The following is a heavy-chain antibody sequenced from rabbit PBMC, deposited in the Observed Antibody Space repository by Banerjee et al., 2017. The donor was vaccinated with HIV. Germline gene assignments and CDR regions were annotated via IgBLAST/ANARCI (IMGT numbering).Heavy chain of an antibody. CDR1: TFSFSSGYD. CDR2: IYTGSGIA. J-gene: IGHJ4*01. V-gene: IGHV1S45*01. D-gene: IGHD1-1*01. CDR3: ARDVDRSGWNGDFNL. Sequence: QEQLEESGGDLVKPEGSLTLTCTASTFSFSSGYDMCWVRQPPGKGLEWIACIYTGSGIAYYASWAKGRFTISKTASTTVTLQMTSLTAADTATYFCARDVDRSGWNGDFNLWGPGTLVTVS.